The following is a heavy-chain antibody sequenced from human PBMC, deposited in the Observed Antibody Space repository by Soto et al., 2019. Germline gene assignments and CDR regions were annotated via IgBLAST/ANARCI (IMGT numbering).Heavy chain of an antibody. CDR1: GFAFSSCV. Sequence: LRLSCAASGFAFSSCVMSWVRQAPGKGLEWVSTIKTSGDSIFYADPVKGRFTASRDDSRNTLYLQMDSLRAEDTAAYYCTKDVTGDIGADYWGPGTPVTVSS. D-gene: IGHD2-21*02. V-gene: IGHV3-23*01. CDR3: TKDVTGDIGADY. CDR2: IKTSGDSI. J-gene: IGHJ4*02.